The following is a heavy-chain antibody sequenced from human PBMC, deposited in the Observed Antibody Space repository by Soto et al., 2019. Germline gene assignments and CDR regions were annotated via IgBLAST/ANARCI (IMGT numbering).Heavy chain of an antibody. Sequence: PGESLKISCTGFGYTFTTFWVTWVRQMPGKGLEWMGRIDPRDSYVNYSPSFQGHVTISVDKSISTAYLQWGSLKASDTAMYYCARLFCSTTTCDSRFDPWGQGTLVTVPS. CDR2: IDPRDSYV. D-gene: IGHD2-2*01. J-gene: IGHJ5*02. V-gene: IGHV5-10-1*01. CDR3: ARLFCSTTTCDSRFDP. CDR1: GYTFTTFW.